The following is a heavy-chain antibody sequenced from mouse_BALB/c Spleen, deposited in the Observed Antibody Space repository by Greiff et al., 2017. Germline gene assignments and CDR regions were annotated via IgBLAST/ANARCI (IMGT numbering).Heavy chain of an antibody. J-gene: IGHJ4*01. CDR2: IYPGNSDT. CDR1: GYSFTSYW. CDR3: TRGDYDDYYAMDY. Sequence: DVQLQESGTVLARPGASVKMSCKASGYSFTSYWMHWVKQRPGQGLEWIGAIYPGNSDTSYNQKFKGKAKLTAVTSASTAYMELSSLTNEDSAVYYCTRGDYDDYYAMDYWGQGTSVTVSS. D-gene: IGHD2-4*01. V-gene: IGHV1-5*01.